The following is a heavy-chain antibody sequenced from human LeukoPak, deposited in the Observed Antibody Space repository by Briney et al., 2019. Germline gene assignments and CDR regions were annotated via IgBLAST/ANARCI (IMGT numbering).Heavy chain of an antibody. CDR3: ASSAGGDYYYYGMDV. CDR2: IYPGDSDT. D-gene: IGHD2-15*01. CDR1: GYRFTSYW. V-gene: IGHV5-51*01. J-gene: IGHJ6*02. Sequence: GESLKISCKGSGYRFTSYWIGWVRQMPGKGLGWIGIIYPGDSDTRYSPSFQGQVTISADKSISTAYLQWSSLKASDTAMYYCASSAGGDYYYYGMDVWGQGTTVTVSS.